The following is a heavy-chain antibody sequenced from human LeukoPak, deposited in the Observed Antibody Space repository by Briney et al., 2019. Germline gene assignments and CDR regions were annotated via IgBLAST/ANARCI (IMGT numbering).Heavy chain of an antibody. Sequence: GGSLRLSCSASGLSFSNYAMHWVRQAPGKGLEYVSAISSNGGSTYYADSVKGRFTISRDDSKNTAYLQMNSLKTEDTAMYYCPRLVDAFDIWGQGTMVTVSS. CDR1: GLSFSNYA. CDR2: ISSNGGST. V-gene: IGHV3-64*04. CDR3: PRLVDAFDI. J-gene: IGHJ3*02.